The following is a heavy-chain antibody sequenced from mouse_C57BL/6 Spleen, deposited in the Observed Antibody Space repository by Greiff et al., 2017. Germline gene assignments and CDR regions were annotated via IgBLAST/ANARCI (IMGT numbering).Heavy chain of an antibody. Sequence: QVQLQQSGAELVRPGASVTLSCKASGYTFTDYEMHWVKQTPVHGLEWIGAIDPETGGTAYNQKFKGKAILTADKSSSTAYMELRSLTSEDSAVYYCTRAGWLLLDYFDDWGKGTTLTVAS. J-gene: IGHJ2*01. CDR1: GYTFTDYE. V-gene: IGHV1-15*01. D-gene: IGHD2-3*01. CDR3: TRAGWLLLDYFDD. CDR2: IDPETGGT.